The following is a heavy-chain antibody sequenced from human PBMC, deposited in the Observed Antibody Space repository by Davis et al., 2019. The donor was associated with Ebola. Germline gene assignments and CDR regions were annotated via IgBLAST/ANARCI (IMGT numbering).Heavy chain of an antibody. D-gene: IGHD3-10*01. CDR1: GFTVSSNY. J-gene: IGHJ4*02. CDR2: LGLSADT. V-gene: IGHV3-66*03. Sequence: PGGSLRLSCAASGFTVSSNYMSWVRRAPGKGLEWVSTLGLSADTYYADSVKGRFAISRDNSKNTVSLQMNTLRGEDTAVYYCAKELAEDSDYWGQGTLVTVS. CDR3: AKELAEDSDY.